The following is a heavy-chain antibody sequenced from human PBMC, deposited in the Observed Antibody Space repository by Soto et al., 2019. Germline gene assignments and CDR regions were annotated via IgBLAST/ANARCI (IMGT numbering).Heavy chain of an antibody. CDR2: IGGSGATT. CDR1: GFTFDNYA. Sequence: EVQLLESGGGSAQPGGSMRLSCAASGFTFDNYAMSWVRQAPGNGLERVSGIGGSGATTYYAHSVKGRFTISRDNSKNTLYLPMNSLRAEDTAVYYCAKDRLSSPCTWFDSWGQGTLVTVSS. CDR3: AKDRLSSPCTWFDS. J-gene: IGHJ5*01. V-gene: IGHV3-23*01. D-gene: IGHD5-12*01.